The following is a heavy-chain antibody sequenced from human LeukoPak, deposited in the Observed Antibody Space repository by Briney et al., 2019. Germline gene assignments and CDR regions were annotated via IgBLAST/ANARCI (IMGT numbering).Heavy chain of an antibody. CDR2: IYSDST. V-gene: IGHV3-53*01. Sequence: GGSLRLSCTVSGFTVSSNSMSWVRQAPGKGLEWVSFIYSDSTHYSDSVKGRFTISRDNSKNTLYLQMNSLRAEDTAVYYCAKDDYYDTSGYRDWGQGTLATVSS. CDR1: GFTVSSNS. J-gene: IGHJ4*02. CDR3: AKDDYYDTSGYRD. D-gene: IGHD3-22*01.